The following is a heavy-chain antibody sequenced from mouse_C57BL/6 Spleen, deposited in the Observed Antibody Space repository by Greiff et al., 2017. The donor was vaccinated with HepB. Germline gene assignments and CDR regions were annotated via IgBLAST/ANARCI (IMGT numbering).Heavy chain of an antibody. Sequence: QVQLKQPGAELVMPGASVKLSCKASGYTFTSYWMHWVKQRPGQGLEWIGEIDPSDSYTNYNQKFKGKSTLTVDKSSSTAYMQLSSLTSEDSAVYYCARSHYGSSWYFDVWGTGTTVTVSS. D-gene: IGHD1-1*01. CDR3: ARSHYGSSWYFDV. CDR1: GYTFTSYW. J-gene: IGHJ1*03. CDR2: IDPSDSYT. V-gene: IGHV1-69*01.